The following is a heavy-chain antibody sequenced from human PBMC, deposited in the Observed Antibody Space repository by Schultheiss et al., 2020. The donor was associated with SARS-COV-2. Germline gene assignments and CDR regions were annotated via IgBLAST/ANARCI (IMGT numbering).Heavy chain of an antibody. Sequence: GVLKISCAASGFTFSSYAMHWVRQAPGKGLEWVSSISSSSSYIYYADSVKGRFTISRDNAKNSLYLQMNSLRAEDTAVYYCARDLGYSYGGDLDYWGQGTLVTVSS. D-gene: IGHD5-18*01. J-gene: IGHJ4*02. V-gene: IGHV3-21*01. CDR3: ARDLGYSYGGDLDY. CDR1: GFTFSSYA. CDR2: ISSSSSYI.